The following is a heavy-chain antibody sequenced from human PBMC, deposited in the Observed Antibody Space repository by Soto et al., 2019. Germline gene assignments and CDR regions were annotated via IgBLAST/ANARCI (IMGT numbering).Heavy chain of an antibody. CDR3: AKSLWFGELSGYDY. CDR2: IHYSGST. CDR1: CGSLRNYY. Sequence: PSENPFPPLPVSCGSLRNYYWGWVPQSPGKGLEWVGYIHYSGSTNYSPSLKSRVTISVDTSKNQFSLKLSSVTAADTAVYYCAKSLWFGELSGYDYWGQGTLVTVSS. J-gene: IGHJ4*02. V-gene: IGHV4-59*01. D-gene: IGHD3-10*01.